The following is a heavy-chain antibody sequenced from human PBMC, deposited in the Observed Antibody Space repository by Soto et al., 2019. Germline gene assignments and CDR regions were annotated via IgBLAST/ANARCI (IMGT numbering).Heavy chain of an antibody. V-gene: IGHV4-31*03. J-gene: IGHJ5*02. Sequence: QVQLQESGPGLVKPSQTLSLTCTVSGGSITNGGYHWSWIRQHPGKGLEWIGYIYYSGSTYYNPSLKSRVTISVDTSKNQFSLKLSSVTAADTAVYYCARGIPMRFGELLAPWFDPWGQGTLVTVSS. CDR3: ARGIPMRFGELLAPWFDP. CDR2: IYYSGST. CDR1: GGSITNGGYH. D-gene: IGHD3-10*01.